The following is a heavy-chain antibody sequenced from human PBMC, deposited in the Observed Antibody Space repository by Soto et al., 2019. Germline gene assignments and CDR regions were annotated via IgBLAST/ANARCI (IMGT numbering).Heavy chain of an antibody. CDR1: GFTFSDYY. CDR3: ASSRLHLGELSFNWFDP. CDR2: ISSSGSTI. V-gene: IGHV3-11*01. Sequence: GGSLRLSCAASGFTFSDYYMSWIRQAPGKGLEWVSYISSSGSTIYYADSVKGRFTISRDNAKNSLYLQMNSLRAEDTAVYYCASSRLHLGELSFNWFDPWGQGTLVTVSS. J-gene: IGHJ5*02. D-gene: IGHD3-16*02.